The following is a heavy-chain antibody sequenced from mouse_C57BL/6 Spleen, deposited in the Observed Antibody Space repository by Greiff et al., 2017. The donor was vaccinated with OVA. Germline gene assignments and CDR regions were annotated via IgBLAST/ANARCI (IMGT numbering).Heavy chain of an antibody. CDR3: ARGRIYYYGSSYGFAY. J-gene: IGHJ3*01. Sequence: EVKLVESGGGLVKPGGSLKLSCAASGFTFSDYGMHWVRQAPEKGLEWVAYISSGSSTIYYADTVKGRFTISRDNAKNTLFLQMTSLRSEDTAMYYCARGRIYYYGSSYGFAYWGQGTLVTVSA. CDR2: ISSGSSTI. V-gene: IGHV5-17*01. CDR1: GFTFSDYG. D-gene: IGHD1-1*01.